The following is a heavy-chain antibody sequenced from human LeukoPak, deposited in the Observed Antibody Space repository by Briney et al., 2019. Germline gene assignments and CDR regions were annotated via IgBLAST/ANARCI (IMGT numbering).Heavy chain of an antibody. J-gene: IGHJ4*02. V-gene: IGHV3-30*18. CDR2: ISYDGSNK. Sequence: GGSLRLSCAASGFTFSSYGMHWVRQAPGKGLEWVAVISYDGSNKYYADSVKGRFTISRDNSKNTLYLQMNSLRAEDTAVYYCAKGWYYFDYWGQGTLDTVSS. CDR3: AKGWYYFDY. D-gene: IGHD2-15*01. CDR1: GFTFSSYG.